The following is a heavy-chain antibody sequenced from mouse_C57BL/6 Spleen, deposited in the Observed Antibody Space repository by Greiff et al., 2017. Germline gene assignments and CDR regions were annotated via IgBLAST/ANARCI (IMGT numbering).Heavy chain of an antibody. J-gene: IGHJ4*01. CDR3: ARESPTDYAMDY. V-gene: IGHV1-64*01. D-gene: IGHD1-1*01. Sequence: VKLQQPGAELVKPGASVKLSCKASGYTFTSYWMHWVKQRPGQGLEWIGMIHPNSGSTNYNEKFKSKATLTVDKSASTAYMQLSSLTSEDSAVYYCARESPTDYAMDYWGQGTSVTVSS. CDR2: IHPNSGST. CDR1: GYTFTSYW.